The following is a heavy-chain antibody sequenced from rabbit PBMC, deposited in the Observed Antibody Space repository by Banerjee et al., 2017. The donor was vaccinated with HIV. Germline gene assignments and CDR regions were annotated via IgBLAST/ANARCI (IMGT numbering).Heavy chain of an antibody. CDR2: IYTGHGGT. Sequence: QSLEESGGDLVKPGASLTLTCKASGFSYSGGYDMRLVRQAPGKELEWIACIYTGHGGTYYASWAKGRLTISKTSSTTVTLQMTSLTAADTATYFCAREEGSSYLFMLWGQGTLVTVS. D-gene: IGHD8-1*01. V-gene: IGHV1S40*01. CDR1: GFSYSGGYD. CDR3: AREEGSSYLFML. J-gene: IGHJ3*01.